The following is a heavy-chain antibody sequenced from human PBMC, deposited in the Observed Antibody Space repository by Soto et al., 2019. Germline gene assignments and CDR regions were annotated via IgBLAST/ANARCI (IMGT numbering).Heavy chain of an antibody. J-gene: IGHJ6*02. V-gene: IGHV3-33*01. CDR3: ARDRRAYYDSSGYYPIGYYGMDV. CDR1: GFTFSSYG. Sequence: QVQLVESGGGVVQPGRSLRLSCAASGFTFSSYGMHWVRQAPGKGLEWVAVIWYDGSNKYYADSVKGRLTISRDNSKNTLYLQMNSLRAEDTAVYYCARDRRAYYDSSGYYPIGYYGMDVWGQGTTVTVSS. D-gene: IGHD3-22*01. CDR2: IWYDGSNK.